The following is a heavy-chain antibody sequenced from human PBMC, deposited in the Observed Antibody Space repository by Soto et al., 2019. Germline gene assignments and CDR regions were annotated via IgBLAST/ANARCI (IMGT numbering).Heavy chain of an antibody. CDR1: GYSISSGYY. CDR2: IYHSGST. CDR3: AREVATIGSRLYYYYGMDV. J-gene: IGHJ6*02. Sequence: SETLSLTCAVSGYSISSGYYRGWIRQPPGKGVEGIGSIYHSGSTYYNPSLKSRLTISVDTSKNQFSLKLSSVTAADTAVYYCAREVATIGSRLYYYYGMDVWGQGTTVTVSS. D-gene: IGHD5-12*01. V-gene: IGHV4-38-2*02.